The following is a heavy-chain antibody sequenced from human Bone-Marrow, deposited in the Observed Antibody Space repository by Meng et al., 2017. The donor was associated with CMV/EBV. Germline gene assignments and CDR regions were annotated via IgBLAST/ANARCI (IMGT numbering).Heavy chain of an antibody. J-gene: IGHJ5*02. V-gene: IGHV5-51*01. CDR2: IYPGDSDI. CDR3: ARRVDFRNGNWFDP. D-gene: IGHD4-11*01. Sequence: LRLSCTGSGYIFTNYWIAWVRQKPGKGLEWMGIIYPGDSDIRYSPSFQGQVTISADKYISIAYLQWTSPKASDTAIYYCARRVDFRNGNWFDPWGQGARVTCFS. CDR1: GYIFTNYW.